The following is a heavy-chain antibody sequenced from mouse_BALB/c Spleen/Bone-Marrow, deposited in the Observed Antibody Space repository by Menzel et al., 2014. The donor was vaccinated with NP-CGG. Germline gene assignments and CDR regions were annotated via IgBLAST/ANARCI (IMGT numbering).Heavy chain of an antibody. V-gene: IGHV1-61*01. CDR2: IHPSDTET. Sequence: VQQQQSGAELVRPGASVKLSCKASGYSFTSYWMNWGKQRPGQGLEWIGMIHPSDTETRINQRLKDKATLTVDKSSSTAYMQLSSPTSEDSAVYYCARLEGNYGSTFAYWGQGTLVTGSA. CDR3: ARLEGNYGSTFAY. CDR1: GYSFTSYW. D-gene: IGHD1-1*01. J-gene: IGHJ3*01.